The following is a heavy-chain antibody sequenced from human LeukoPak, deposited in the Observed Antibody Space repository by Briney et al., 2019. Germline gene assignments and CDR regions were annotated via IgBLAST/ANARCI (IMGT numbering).Heavy chain of an antibody. CDR3: ARVAGESRDY. V-gene: IGHV3-21*01. CDR2: ITGSSSYI. J-gene: IGHJ4*02. Sequence: PGGSLRLSCAVSGFTFSTYTMNWVRQAPGKGLEWASSITGSSSYIFSADSLKGRFTISRDNAKNSLYLQMNSLRAEDTAVYYCARVAGESRDYWGQGTLVTVSS. CDR1: GFTFSTYT.